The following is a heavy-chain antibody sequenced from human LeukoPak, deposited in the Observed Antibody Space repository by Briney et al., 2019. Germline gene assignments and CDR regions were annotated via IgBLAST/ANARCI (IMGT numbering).Heavy chain of an antibody. V-gene: IGHV3-33*01. J-gene: IGHJ4*02. D-gene: IGHD3-9*01. Sequence: GGSLRLSCAASGFTFSSYGMHWVRQAPGKGLVWVAVIWYDGSNKYYADSVKGRFTISRDNSKNTLYLQMNSLRAEDTAVYYCARDLRDNILTGYYSGYFDYWGQGTLVTVSS. CDR2: IWYDGSNK. CDR3: ARDLRDNILTGYYSGYFDY. CDR1: GFTFSSYG.